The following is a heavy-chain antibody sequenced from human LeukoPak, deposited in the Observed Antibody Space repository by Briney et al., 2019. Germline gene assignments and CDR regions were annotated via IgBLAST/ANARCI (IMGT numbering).Heavy chain of an antibody. D-gene: IGHD1-26*01. CDR2: IREDGSEK. Sequence: PGRSLRLSCAASGFTFSNYWMTWVRQAPGKGLEWVANIREDGSEKYYVDSVRGRFTISRDNTKNSLYLQMNSLRAEDTAVYYCAKDKWTPGYWGQGTLVTVSS. J-gene: IGHJ4*02. V-gene: IGHV3-7*01. CDR1: GFTFSNYW. CDR3: AKDKWTPGY.